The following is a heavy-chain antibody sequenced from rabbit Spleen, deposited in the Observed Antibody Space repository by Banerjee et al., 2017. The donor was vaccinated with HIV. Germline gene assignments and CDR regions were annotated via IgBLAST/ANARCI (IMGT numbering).Heavy chain of an antibody. Sequence: QQQLEESGGDLVKPEGSLTLTCTASGFSFSSHLYMCWVRQAPGKGLELIACIHGATGSSAWYANWAKGRFTISKTSSTTVTLQMTSLTVADTATYWCARAANNIGYCAGLWGPGTLVTVS. D-gene: IGHD1-1*01. CDR2: IHGATGSSA. CDR3: ARAANNIGYCAGL. V-gene: IGHV1S45*01. J-gene: IGHJ4*01. CDR1: GFSFSSHLY.